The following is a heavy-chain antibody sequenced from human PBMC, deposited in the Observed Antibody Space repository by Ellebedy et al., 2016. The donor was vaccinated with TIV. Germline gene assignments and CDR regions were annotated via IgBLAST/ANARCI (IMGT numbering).Heavy chain of an antibody. D-gene: IGHD3-22*01. CDR3: ARDRDYYYETNDYYPFDS. CDR1: GYTFTSYA. Sequence: AASVKVSCKASGYTFTSYATHWVRHAPGQRLEWMGWINAGNGNTKYSQKFQGRVTITRDTTASTAYMELSSLRSEDTAVYYCARDRDYYYETNDYYPFDSWGQGTLVTVSS. V-gene: IGHV1-3*01. CDR2: INAGNGNT. J-gene: IGHJ4*02.